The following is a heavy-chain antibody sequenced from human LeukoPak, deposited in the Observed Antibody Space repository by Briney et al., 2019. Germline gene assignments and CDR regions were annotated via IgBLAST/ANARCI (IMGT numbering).Heavy chain of an antibody. CDR3: ARESSGYDFSDAFDI. Sequence: ASVKVYCKASGYTYTSYGISWVRQAPGQGHEWMGWISAYNGNTNYAQKLQGRVTMTTDTSTSTAYMELRSLRSDDTAVYYCARESSGYDFSDAFDIWGQGTMVTVSS. CDR2: ISAYNGNT. J-gene: IGHJ3*02. D-gene: IGHD5-12*01. CDR1: GYTYTSYG. V-gene: IGHV1-18*01.